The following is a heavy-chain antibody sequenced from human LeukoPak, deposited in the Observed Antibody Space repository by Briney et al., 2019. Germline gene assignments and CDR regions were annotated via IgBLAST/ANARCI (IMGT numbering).Heavy chain of an antibody. Sequence: ASVKVSCKASRYTFTGYNMHLVRQAPGQGLEWMGCINPSSGATNYAQKFQGRVTMTRDTSISTAYMDLSRMRSDATAVYYCARARRGTLDYWGQGALVTVSS. V-gene: IGHV1-2*02. D-gene: IGHD5-12*01. J-gene: IGHJ4*02. CDR1: RYTFTGYN. CDR3: ARARRGTLDY. CDR2: INPSSGAT.